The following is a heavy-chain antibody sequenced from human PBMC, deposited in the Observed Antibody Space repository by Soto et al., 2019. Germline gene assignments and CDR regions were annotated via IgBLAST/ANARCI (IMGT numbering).Heavy chain of an antibody. Sequence: SETLSLTCTVSVGSLRSGTYYLSWILHHPGKGLEWIGYIYYSWSTYYNPSLKSRVSISVDTSNNQFFLKLSSVTAADTAVYYCVRGGYYKNMHSALDAFDIWGKGKMVT. V-gene: IGHV4-31*03. CDR1: VGSLRSGTYY. J-gene: IGHJ3*02. CDR3: VRGGYYKNMHSALDAFDI. D-gene: IGHD3-22*01. CDR2: IYYSWST.